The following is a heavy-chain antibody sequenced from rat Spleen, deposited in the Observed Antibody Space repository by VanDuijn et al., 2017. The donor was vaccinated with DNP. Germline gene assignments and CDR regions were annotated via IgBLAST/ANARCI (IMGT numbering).Heavy chain of an antibody. Sequence: EVQLVESGGGLVQPGRSLKLSCVASGFTFNNYWMTWIRQVPGKGLEWVASITSSGGSTYYPDSVKGRFTISRDNAKNTLYLQMNSLRSEDTATYYCARDSENYYFDYWGQGVMVTVSS. D-gene: IGHD4-3*01. CDR2: ITSSGGST. CDR1: GFTFNNYW. J-gene: IGHJ2*01. V-gene: IGHV5-31*01. CDR3: ARDSENYYFDY.